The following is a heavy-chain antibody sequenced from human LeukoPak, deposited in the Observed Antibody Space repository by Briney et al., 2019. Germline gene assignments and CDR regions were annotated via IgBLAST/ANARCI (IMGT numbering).Heavy chain of an antibody. CDR3: ARGYGPSFDY. J-gene: IGHJ4*02. D-gene: IGHD4-17*01. V-gene: IGHV4-34*01. CDR2: INHSGST. CDR1: GGSFSGYY. Sequence: SETLSLTCAVYGGSFSGYYWSWIRQPPGKGLEWIGEINHSGSTNYNPSLKSRVTISVDTSKNQFSLKLSSVTAADTAVYHCARGYGPSFDYWGQGTLVTVSS.